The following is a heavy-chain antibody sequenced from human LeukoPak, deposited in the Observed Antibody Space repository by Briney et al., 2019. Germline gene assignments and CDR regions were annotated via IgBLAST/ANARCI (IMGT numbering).Heavy chain of an antibody. CDR1: GYSISSGYY. CDR3: ARGSTGTTSDY. Sequence: PSETLSLTCTVSGYSISSGYYWGWIRQPPGKGLEWIGSIYHSGSTNYNPSLKSRVTISVDTSKNQFSLKLSSVTAADTAVYYCARGSTGTTSDYWGQGTLVTVSS. CDR2: IYHSGST. D-gene: IGHD1-7*01. V-gene: IGHV4-38-2*02. J-gene: IGHJ4*02.